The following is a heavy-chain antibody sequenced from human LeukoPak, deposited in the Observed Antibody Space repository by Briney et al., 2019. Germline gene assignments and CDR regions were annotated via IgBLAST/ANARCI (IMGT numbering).Heavy chain of an antibody. J-gene: IGHJ4*02. CDR1: GFTFSSYA. D-gene: IGHD4-17*01. CDR2: ISGSGGST. Sequence: GGSLRLSCAASGFTFSSYAMSWVRQAPGKGLEWVSAISGSGGSTYYADSVKGRFTISRDNAKNTLYLQMNSLRAEDTAVYYCARATTTEKAFDYWGQGTLVTVSS. V-gene: IGHV3-23*01. CDR3: ARATTTEKAFDY.